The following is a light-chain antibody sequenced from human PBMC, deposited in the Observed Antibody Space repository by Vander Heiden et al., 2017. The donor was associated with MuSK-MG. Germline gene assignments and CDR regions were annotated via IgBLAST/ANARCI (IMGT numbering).Light chain of an antibody. Sequence: QSVLTQPPSVSGTPGQRVTIFCSGSSSNIGSNTVNWYQQLPGTAPKLLSYRNNQRPSGVPDRFSGSKSGTSASLAISGLQSDDEADYYGAAWDDSLNGNWVFGGGTKLTVL. V-gene: IGLV1-44*01. J-gene: IGLJ3*02. CDR1: SSNIGSNT. CDR2: RNN. CDR3: AAWDDSLNGNWV.